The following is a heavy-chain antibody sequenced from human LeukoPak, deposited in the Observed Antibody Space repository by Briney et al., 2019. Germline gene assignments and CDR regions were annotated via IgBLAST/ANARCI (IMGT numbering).Heavy chain of an antibody. CDR2: ITDLGAT. Sequence: SETLSLTCAVFGGSFSGYYWTWLRQPPGKGLEWVGEITDLGATNNNPSLKSRITVSVDTSKHQFSLKLRSVTAADTAVYYCARLKKYTTSSRVGGMDVWGKGTPVTVSS. CDR1: GGSFSGYY. V-gene: IGHV4-34*01. CDR3: ARLKKYTTSSRVGGMDV. D-gene: IGHD6-6*01. J-gene: IGHJ6*03.